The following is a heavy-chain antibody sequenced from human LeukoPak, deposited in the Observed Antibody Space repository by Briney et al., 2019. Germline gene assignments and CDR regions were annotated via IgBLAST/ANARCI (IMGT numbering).Heavy chain of an antibody. CDR2: INHSGST. V-gene: IGHV4-34*01. CDR3: ARSSSYMSY. D-gene: IGHD3-22*01. CDR1: GGSFSGYY. J-gene: IGHJ4*02. Sequence: SETLSLTCAVYGGSFSGYYWSWIRQPPGKGLEWIGEINHSGSTNYNPSLKSRVTISVDTSKNQFSLKLTSVTAADTAVYYCARSSSYMSYWGQGTLVTVSS.